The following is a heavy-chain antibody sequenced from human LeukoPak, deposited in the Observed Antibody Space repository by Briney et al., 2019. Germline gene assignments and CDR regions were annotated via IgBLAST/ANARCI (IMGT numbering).Heavy chain of an antibody. J-gene: IGHJ4*02. CDR2: INPNSGGT. Sequence: GASVKVSCKASGYTFTGYYMHWVRQAPGQGLEWMGWINPNSGGTNYAQKFQGRVTMTRDTSISTAYMELSRLRSDDTAVYYCAKTSSATLVYYFDYWGQGTLVTVSS. D-gene: IGHD2-15*01. CDR3: AKTSSATLVYYFDY. V-gene: IGHV1-2*02. CDR1: GYTFTGYY.